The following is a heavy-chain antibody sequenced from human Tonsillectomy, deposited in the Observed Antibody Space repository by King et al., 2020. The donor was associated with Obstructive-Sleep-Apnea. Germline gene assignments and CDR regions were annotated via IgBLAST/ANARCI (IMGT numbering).Heavy chain of an antibody. CDR1: GFTFSSYS. D-gene: IGHD6-13*01. J-gene: IGHJ4*02. V-gene: IGHV3-21*01. CDR3: ARVYIAAAGHTLDY. CDR2: INSSSTYI. Sequence: VQLVESGGGLVKPGGSLRLSCAASGFTFSSYSMNWVRQASGKGLEWVSSINSSSTYINYADSVKGRFTISRDNAKNSLYLQMNSLRAEDTAVYYCARVYIAAAGHTLDYWGQGTLVTVSS.